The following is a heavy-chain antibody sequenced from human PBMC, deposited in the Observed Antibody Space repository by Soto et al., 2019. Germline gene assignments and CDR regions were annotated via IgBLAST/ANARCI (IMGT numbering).Heavy chain of an antibody. D-gene: IGHD3-16*01. V-gene: IGHV3-48*03. CDR3: ARASYETGWFDP. J-gene: IGHJ5*02. CDR2: SSSSGSTI. CDR1: GFTFSSYE. Sequence: WGSLRLSCAASGFTFSSYEMNWVRQVPGTGLEWVSSSSSSGSTIYYADSVKGRFTISRANAKNSLYLQMNSLRAEDTAVYYCARASYETGWFDPWGQGTLVTVSS.